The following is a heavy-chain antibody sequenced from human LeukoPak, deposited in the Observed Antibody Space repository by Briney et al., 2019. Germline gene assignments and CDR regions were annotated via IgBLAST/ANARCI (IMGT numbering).Heavy chain of an antibody. Sequence: SETLSLTCAVYGGSFSGYYWSWIRQPPGKGLEWIGEINHSGSTNYNPSLKSRVTISVDTSKNQFSLKLSSETAADTAVYYCASGPGYFDYWGQGTLVTVSS. CDR3: ASGPGYFDY. CDR1: GGSFSGYY. V-gene: IGHV4-34*01. J-gene: IGHJ4*02. CDR2: INHSGST.